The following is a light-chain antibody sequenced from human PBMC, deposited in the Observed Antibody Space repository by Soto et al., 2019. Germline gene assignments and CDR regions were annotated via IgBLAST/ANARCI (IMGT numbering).Light chain of an antibody. J-gene: IGKJ2*01. V-gene: IGKV3-15*01. CDR1: QTINNN. CDR3: QQYNNWPHT. CDR2: GAS. Sequence: VMTQAPATLSVSPGERATLSCRASQTINNNVAWYQLKDGQVPRLVIYGASTRATDIPARFSGSGSGTEFTLTISSLQSEDFAVYYCQQYNNWPHTFGQGAKVDIK.